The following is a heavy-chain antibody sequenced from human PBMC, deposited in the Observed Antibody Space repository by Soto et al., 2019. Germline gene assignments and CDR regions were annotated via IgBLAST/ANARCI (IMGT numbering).Heavy chain of an antibody. CDR3: ARDFTDSSGPTLGMAV. V-gene: IGHV4-31*03. CDR2: IYYSVST. Sequence: QVQLQESGPGLVKPSQTLSLTCTVSGGSISSGGYYWSWIRQHPGKGLEWIGYIYYSVSTYYNPSLKGRVTISVDTSKNQFSLKLSSVTAADTAVYYCARDFTDSSGPTLGMAVWAQGTTVTVSS. D-gene: IGHD6-19*01. J-gene: IGHJ6*02. CDR1: GGSISSGGYY.